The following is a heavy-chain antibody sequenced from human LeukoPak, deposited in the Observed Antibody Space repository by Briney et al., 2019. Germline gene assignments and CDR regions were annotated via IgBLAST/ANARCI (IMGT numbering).Heavy chain of an antibody. Sequence: GGSLRLSCAASGFTVSSNYMSWVRQAPGKGLEWVSVIYSGGSTYYADSVKGRFTISRDNSKNTLYLQMNSLRAEDTAVYYCAREDIVTRDYFDYWGQGTLVTVSS. CDR2: IYSGGST. CDR1: GFTVSSNY. J-gene: IGHJ4*02. V-gene: IGHV3-66*01. CDR3: AREDIVTRDYFDY. D-gene: IGHD5-12*01.